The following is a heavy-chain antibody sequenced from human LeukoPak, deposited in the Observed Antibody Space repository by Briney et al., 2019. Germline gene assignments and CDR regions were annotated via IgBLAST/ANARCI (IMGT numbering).Heavy chain of an antibody. J-gene: IGHJ4*02. CDR2: INAGNGNT. CDR3: ARDAPNWSDASGFDY. CDR1: GSTFTSYA. Sequence: ASVKVSCKASGSTFTSYAMHWVRQAPGQRLEWMGWINAGNGNTKYSQEFQGRVTITRDTSASTAYMELSSLRSEDMAVYYCARDAPNWSDASGFDYWGQGTLVTVSS. D-gene: IGHD1-1*01. V-gene: IGHV1-3*03.